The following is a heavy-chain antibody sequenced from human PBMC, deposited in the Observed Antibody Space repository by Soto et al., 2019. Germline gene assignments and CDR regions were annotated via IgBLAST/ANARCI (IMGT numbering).Heavy chain of an antibody. Sequence: QVQLQASGPGMVQPTETLSLTCTVSGVSITHHYWGWIRQPPGKGLEWIGHIHYSVTGTYNPALESRVTMSVDTSKNQVSLRMTSATAAETAVYYCARREGDGFGLNLWGQGALVTVSS. CDR2: IHYSVTG. CDR1: GVSITHHY. CDR3: ARREGDGFGLNL. J-gene: IGHJ5*02. V-gene: IGHV4-59*11. D-gene: IGHD2-21*02.